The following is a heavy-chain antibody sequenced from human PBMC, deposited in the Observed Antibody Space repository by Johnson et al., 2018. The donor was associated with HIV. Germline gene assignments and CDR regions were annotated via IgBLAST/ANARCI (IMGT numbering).Heavy chain of an antibody. Sequence: QVQLVESGGGEVQPGRSLRLSCAASGFTFSGYGMHWVRQAPGKGLEWVAVISYDGSNKYYVDSVKGRFTISRDNSKNTLYLQMNSLRAEDTAVYYCARDKGHAFDIWGQGTMVTVSS. CDR2: ISYDGSNK. J-gene: IGHJ3*02. CDR1: GFTFSGYG. V-gene: IGHV3-30*03. CDR3: ARDKGHAFDI.